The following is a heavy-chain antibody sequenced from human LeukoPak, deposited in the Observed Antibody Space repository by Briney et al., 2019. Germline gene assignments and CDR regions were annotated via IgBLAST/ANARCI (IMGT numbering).Heavy chain of an antibody. CDR1: GGSISSYY. CDR3: ARFPSGAPADY. V-gene: IGHV4-59*01. J-gene: IGHJ4*02. CDR2: IYYSGST. Sequence: SETLSLTCTVSGGSISSYYWSWIRQPPGKGLEWIGYIYYSGSTNYNPSLKSRVTISVDTSKNQLSLKLSSVTAADTAVYYCARFPSGAPADYWGQGTLVTVSS.